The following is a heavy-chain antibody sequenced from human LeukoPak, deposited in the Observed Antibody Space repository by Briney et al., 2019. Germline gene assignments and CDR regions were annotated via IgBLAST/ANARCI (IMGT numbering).Heavy chain of an antibody. CDR2: IKSKTDGGTT. V-gene: IGHV3-15*01. Sequence: PGGSLRLSCAASGFTFSNAWMSWVRQAPGKGLEWVGRIKSKTDGGTTDYAAPVKGRFIISRDDSKNTLYLQMNSLRAEDTALYYCAKDIEVAITGHYFDLWAVAPWSLSPQ. J-gene: IGHJ2*01. D-gene: IGHD3-22*01. CDR1: GFTFSNAW. CDR3: AKDIEVAITGHYFDL.